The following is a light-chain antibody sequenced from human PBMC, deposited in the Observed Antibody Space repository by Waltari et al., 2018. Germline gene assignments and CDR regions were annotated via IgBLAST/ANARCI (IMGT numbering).Light chain of an antibody. J-gene: IGLJ2*01. V-gene: IGLV3-21*04. CDR2: YDS. Sequence: SYVVTQSPSVSVAPGETARITCGGDNIGSKRVHWYQQRPGQAPVLVISYDSDRPSGIPVRFSCSNSGNTATLTISWVEADDEADYYCLVWHSTTDHHGVFGGGTKLTVL. CDR3: LVWHSTTDHHGV. CDR1: NIGSKR.